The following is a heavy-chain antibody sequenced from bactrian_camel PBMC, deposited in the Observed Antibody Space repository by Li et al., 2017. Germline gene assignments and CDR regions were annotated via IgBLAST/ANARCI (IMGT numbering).Heavy chain of an antibody. D-gene: IGHD6*01. CDR2: VDSDGRT. V-gene: IGHV3S55*01. J-gene: IGHJ4*01. Sequence: VQLVESGGASVQAGGSLRLSCPLNGFTAVNYAAGWFRRTPNNERAGKEREGVAAVDSDGRTNYAGSVNGRFTISKDNAKNTLYLQMDGLKPEDTAMYYCAADVGSMSGNCQPNYWGQGTQVTVS. CDR1: GFTAVNYA. CDR3: AADVGSMSGNCQPNY.